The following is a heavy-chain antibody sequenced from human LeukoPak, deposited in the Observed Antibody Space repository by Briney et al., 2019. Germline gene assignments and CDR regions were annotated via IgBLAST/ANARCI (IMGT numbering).Heavy chain of an antibody. CDR2: ISYDGSNK. V-gene: IGHV3-30*03. Sequence: GGSLRLSCAASGFTFSSYGMHWVRQAPGKGLEWVAVISYDGSNKCYADSVKGRFTISRDNSKNTMYLQMRSLRADDTAIYYCNVRWGPNFDYWGQGSLVSVSP. CDR1: GFTFSSYG. CDR3: NVRWGPNFDY. D-gene: IGHD3-10*01. J-gene: IGHJ4*02.